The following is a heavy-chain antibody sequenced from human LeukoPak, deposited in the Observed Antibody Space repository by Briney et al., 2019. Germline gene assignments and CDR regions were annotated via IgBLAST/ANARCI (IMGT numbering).Heavy chain of an antibody. Sequence: GGSLRLSCAASGFTFSSHWMHWVRQAPGKGLVWVSRISSDGSHTFHADSVKGRFTISRDNAKNSLYLQMNSLRAEDTAVYYCARDTSYCSSASCFENMDVWGKGTTVTVSS. J-gene: IGHJ6*03. CDR2: ISSDGSHT. CDR1: GFTFSSHW. CDR3: ARDTSYCSSASCFENMDV. V-gene: IGHV3-74*01. D-gene: IGHD2-2*01.